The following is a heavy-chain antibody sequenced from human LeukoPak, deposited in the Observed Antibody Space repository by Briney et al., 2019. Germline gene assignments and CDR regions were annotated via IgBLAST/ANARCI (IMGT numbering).Heavy chain of an antibody. CDR2: IYSGGST. CDR1: GFTVSSNY. V-gene: IGHV3-66*01. J-gene: IGHJ4*02. CDR3: ARDGAVSSAGGIDY. Sequence: PGGSLRLSCAASGFTVSSNYMSWVRQAPGKGLEWVSVIYSGGSTYYADSVKGRFTISRDNSKNTLYLQMNSLRAEDTAVYYCARDGAVSSAGGIDYWGQGTLVTVSS. D-gene: IGHD3-16*01.